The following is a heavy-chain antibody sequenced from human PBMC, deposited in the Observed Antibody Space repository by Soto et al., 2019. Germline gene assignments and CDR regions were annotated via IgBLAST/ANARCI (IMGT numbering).Heavy chain of an antibody. D-gene: IGHD3-22*01. CDR1: GGSFSGYY. CDR2: INHSGST. V-gene: IGHV4-34*01. CDR3: ARGNRVVITIGANWFDP. J-gene: IGHJ5*02. Sequence: QVQLQQWGAGLLKPSETLSLTCAVYGGSFSGYYWSWIRQPPGKGLEWIGEINHSGSTNYNPSLKSRVTISVDTSKNQFSLKLSSVTAADTAVYYCARGNRVVITIGANWFDPWGQGTLVTVSS.